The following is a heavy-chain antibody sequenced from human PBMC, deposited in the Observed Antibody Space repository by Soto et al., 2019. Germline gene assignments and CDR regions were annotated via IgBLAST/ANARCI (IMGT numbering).Heavy chain of an antibody. CDR1: GGSISSYH. Sequence: PSETRSLTCTVSGGSISSYHWSWIRQPPGKGLEWIGYIYYSGSTNYNPSLKSRVTISVDTSKNQFSLKLSSVTAADTAVYYCARDKVIDYYGMDVWGQGTTVTVSS. D-gene: IGHD2-21*01. CDR2: IYYSGST. CDR3: ARDKVIDYYGMDV. J-gene: IGHJ6*02. V-gene: IGHV4-59*01.